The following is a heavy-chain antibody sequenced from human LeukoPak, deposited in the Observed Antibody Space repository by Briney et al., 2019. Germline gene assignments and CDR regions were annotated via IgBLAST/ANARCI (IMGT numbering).Heavy chain of an antibody. CDR2: ISAYNGNT. D-gene: IGHD3-22*01. Sequence: GDSVQVSCKASGYTFTSYGISWVRQAPGQGLEWMGWISAYNGNTNYAQKLQGRVTMTTDTSTSTAYMELRSLRSDDTAVYYCARVSDSSGYYPPYWYFDLWGRGTVATVSS. CDR3: ARVSDSSGYYPPYWYFDL. J-gene: IGHJ2*01. CDR1: GYTFTSYG. V-gene: IGHV1-18*01.